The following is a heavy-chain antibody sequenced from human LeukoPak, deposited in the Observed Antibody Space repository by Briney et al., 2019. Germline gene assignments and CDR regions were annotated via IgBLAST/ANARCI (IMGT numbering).Heavy chain of an antibody. J-gene: IGHJ5*02. CDR2: IDGSGGTT. V-gene: IGHV3-48*04. Sequence: GGSMRLSCAASGFSFSSQNMNWVSQAPGKGLEWISYIDGSGGTTHYADSVGGRFTISRDNAKNSLYLQMNSLRVDDSALYYCARGYGGSWLHSWGPGTLVTVSS. CDR3: ARGYGGSWLHS. CDR1: GFSFSSQN. D-gene: IGHD6-13*01.